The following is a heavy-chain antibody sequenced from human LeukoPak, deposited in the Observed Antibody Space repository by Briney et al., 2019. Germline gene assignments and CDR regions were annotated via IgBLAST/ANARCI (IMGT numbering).Heavy chain of an antibody. D-gene: IGHD5-18*01. J-gene: IGHJ4*02. CDR2: ISFDGSNK. V-gene: IGHV3-30*18. CDR3: AKDVNSYGQTGVYYFDY. Sequence: GGSLRLSCAGTGFTFRSYGMHWVRQTPGKGLEWVAVISFDGSNKYYADSVKGRFTISRDNSKNTLYLQMNSLRAEDTAVYYCAKDVNSYGQTGVYYFDYWGQGTLVTVSS. CDR1: GFTFRSYG.